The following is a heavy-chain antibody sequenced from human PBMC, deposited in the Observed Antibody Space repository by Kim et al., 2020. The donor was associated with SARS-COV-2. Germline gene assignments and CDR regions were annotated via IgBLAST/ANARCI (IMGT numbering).Heavy chain of an antibody. Sequence: GGSLRLSCAASGFTFSGSAMHWVRQASGKGLEWVGRIRSKANSYATAYAASVKGRFTISRDDSKNTAYLQMNSLKTEDTAVYYCTTPAIAAAGTSYYGMDVWGQGTTVTVSS. D-gene: IGHD6-13*01. CDR1: GFTFSGSA. CDR3: TTPAIAAAGTSYYGMDV. J-gene: IGHJ6*02. CDR2: IRSKANSYAT. V-gene: IGHV3-73*01.